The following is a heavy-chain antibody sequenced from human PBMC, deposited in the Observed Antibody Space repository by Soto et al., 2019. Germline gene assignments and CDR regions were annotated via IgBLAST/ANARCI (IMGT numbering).Heavy chain of an antibody. CDR1: GGTFSSYA. CDR3: ARMSGSGSFHYGMDV. V-gene: IGHV1-69*01. CDR2: VIPIFGTA. J-gene: IGHJ6*02. D-gene: IGHD3-10*01. Sequence: QVQLVQSGAEVKKPGSSVKVSCKASGGTFSSYAISWVRQAPGQGLEWMGGVIPIFGTANYAQKFQGRVTITADESTSTAYMELSSLRSEDKPVYYCARMSGSGSFHYGMDVWGQGTTVTVSS.